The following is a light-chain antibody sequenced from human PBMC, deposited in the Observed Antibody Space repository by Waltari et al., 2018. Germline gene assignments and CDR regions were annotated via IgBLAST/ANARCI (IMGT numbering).Light chain of an antibody. CDR3: MQGTHWPYT. J-gene: IGKJ2*01. V-gene: IGKV2-30*01. CDR2: RVS. Sequence: VVMTQAPPSLSVSLGQHASIPCRSSHSLVYRDGNTNLTWFQQKPGQSPRRLIYRVSNRHSGVPDRFSGSGSGTDFTLKISWVEPEDVAIYYCMQGTHWPYTFGQGTKLDIK. CDR1: HSLVYRDGNTN.